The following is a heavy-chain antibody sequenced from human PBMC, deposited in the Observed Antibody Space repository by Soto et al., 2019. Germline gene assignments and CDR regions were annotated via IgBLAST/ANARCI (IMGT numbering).Heavy chain of an antibody. D-gene: IGHD3-9*01. CDR1: GGSISSYY. V-gene: IGHV4-59*08. CDR2: IYYSGST. J-gene: IGHJ3*02. CDR3: ARLDYDILTGYYNDAFDI. Sequence: SETLSLTCTVSGGSISSYYWSWIRQPPGKGLEWIGYIYYSGSTNYNPSLKSRVTISVDTSKNQFSLKLSSVTAADTAVYYCARLDYDILTGYYNDAFDIWGQGTMVTVSS.